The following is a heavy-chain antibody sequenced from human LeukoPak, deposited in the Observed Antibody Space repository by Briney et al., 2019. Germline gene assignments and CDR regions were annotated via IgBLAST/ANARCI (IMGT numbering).Heavy chain of an antibody. V-gene: IGHV3-74*01. CDR2: VNSDGNST. D-gene: IGHD2-2*01. J-gene: IGHJ4*02. CDR1: GFTFSSYW. CDR3: ASARMSSPTCYYLDF. Sequence: PGGSLRLSCAASGFTFSSYWMLWVRQAPGKGLVWVSRVNSDGNSTDYADSVKGRFTISRDNAKNTLYLQMNSLRAEDTAVYYCASARMSSPTCYYLDFWGQGTLVTVSS.